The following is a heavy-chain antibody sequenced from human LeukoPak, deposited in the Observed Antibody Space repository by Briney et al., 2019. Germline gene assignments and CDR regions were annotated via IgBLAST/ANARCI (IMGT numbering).Heavy chain of an antibody. J-gene: IGHJ3*02. V-gene: IGHV3-23*01. CDR3: AKDLYYYDTSGNAFDI. CDR2: ISGSGGST. CDR1: GFTFSSYA. Sequence: GGSLRLSCAASGFTFSSYAMSWVRQAPGKGLEWVSAISGSGGSTYYADSVKGRFTISRDNSKNTLCLQMNSLRAEDTAVYYCAKDLYYYDTSGNAFDIWGQGTMVTVSS. D-gene: IGHD3-22*01.